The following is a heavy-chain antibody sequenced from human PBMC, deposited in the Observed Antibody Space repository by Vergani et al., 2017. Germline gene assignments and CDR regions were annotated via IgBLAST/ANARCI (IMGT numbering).Heavy chain of an antibody. D-gene: IGHD3-3*01. J-gene: IGHJ3*02. Sequence: EVQLVQSGAEVTKPGESLKISCKGSTYSFTSYWIGWVRQTPDKGLELMGILYPADSETIYSPSFQGQVTLSADKSFSTAYLQWSSLKASDSAMYFCARHPNYHFPADAFDTWGQGTMVAVSS. V-gene: IGHV5-51*01. CDR3: ARHPNYHFPADAFDT. CDR2: LYPADSET. CDR1: TYSFTSYW.